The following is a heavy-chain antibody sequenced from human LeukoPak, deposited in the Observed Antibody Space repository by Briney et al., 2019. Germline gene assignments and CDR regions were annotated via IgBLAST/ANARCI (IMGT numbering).Heavy chain of an antibody. CDR1: GYTFTSYA. CDR3: AMGASSGYSLFDY. J-gene: IGHJ4*02. D-gene: IGHD3-22*01. Sequence: GASVKVSCKASGYTFTSYAMHWVRQAPGQGLEWMGWINAGNGNTKYSQKFQGRVTITRDTSASTAYMELSSLRSEDTAVYYCAMGASSGYSLFDYWGQGTLVTVSS. V-gene: IGHV1-3*01. CDR2: INAGNGNT.